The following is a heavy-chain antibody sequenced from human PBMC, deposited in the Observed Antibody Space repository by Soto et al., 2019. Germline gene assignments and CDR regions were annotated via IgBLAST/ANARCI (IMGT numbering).Heavy chain of an antibody. D-gene: IGHD6-19*01. J-gene: IGHJ6*02. CDR1: GGSISSSSYY. CDR2: IYYSGST. Sequence: PSETLSLTCTVSGGSISSSSYYWGWIRQPPGKGLEWIGSIYYSGSTYYNPSLKSRVTISVDTSKNQFSLKLSSVTAADTAVYYCARQNRIAVGNYYGMDVWGQGTTVTVSS. CDR3: ARQNRIAVGNYYGMDV. V-gene: IGHV4-39*01.